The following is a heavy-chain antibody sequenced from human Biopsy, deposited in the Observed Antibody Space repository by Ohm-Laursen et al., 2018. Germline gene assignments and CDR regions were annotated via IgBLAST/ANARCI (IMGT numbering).Heavy chain of an antibody. V-gene: IGHV1-2*02. D-gene: IGHD6-19*01. CDR3: ALQSVAQMKNFDY. J-gene: IGHJ4*02. Sequence: SSAKVSCKASGFSFTGYYIHWVRQAPGQGLEWMGWISPKSGGTNYAQKFQGNITMTKNTSMSTAYMEMSRLRSDDTAVYYCALQSVAQMKNFDYWGQGTLVTVSS. CDR2: ISPKSGGT. CDR1: GFSFTGYY.